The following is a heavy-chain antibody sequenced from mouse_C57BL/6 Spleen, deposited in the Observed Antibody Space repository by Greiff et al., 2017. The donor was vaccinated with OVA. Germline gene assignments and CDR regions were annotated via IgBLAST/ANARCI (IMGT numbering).Heavy chain of an antibody. CDR1: GYTFTSYW. CDR3: AREGYYYGSSQKGHY. Sequence: QVQLKQPGTELVKPGASVKLSCKASGYTFTSYWMHWVKQRPGQGLEWIGNINPSNGGTNYNEKFKSKATLTVDKSSSTAYMQLSSLTSEDSAVYYCAREGYYYGSSQKGHYWGQGTTLTVSS. V-gene: IGHV1-53*01. CDR2: INPSNGGT. J-gene: IGHJ2*01. D-gene: IGHD1-1*01.